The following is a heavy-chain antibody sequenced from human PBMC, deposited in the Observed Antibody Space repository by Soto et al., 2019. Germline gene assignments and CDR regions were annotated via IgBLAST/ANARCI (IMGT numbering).Heavy chain of an antibody. CDR2: ISSSSSYI. Sequence: GGSLRLSCAASGFTFSSYSMNWVRQAPGKGLEWVSSISSSSSYIYYADSVKGRFTISRDNAKNSLYLQMNSLRAEDTAVYYCTSDSYSTMIIVRFDYWGHGTLVIVSS. V-gene: IGHV3-21*01. CDR3: TSDSYSTMIIVRFDY. J-gene: IGHJ4*01. D-gene: IGHD3-22*01. CDR1: GFTFSSYS.